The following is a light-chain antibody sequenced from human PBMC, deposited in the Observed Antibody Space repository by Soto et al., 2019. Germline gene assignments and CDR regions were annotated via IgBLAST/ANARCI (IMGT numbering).Light chain of an antibody. CDR2: GAS. J-gene: IGKJ1*01. CDR1: QSVSNNY. Sequence: TLSLSPGESATLSCRASQSVSNNYLAWYQQKPGQAPRLLIYGASNRATGIPDRFSGSGSGTDFTLTISRLEPEDFAVYYCQQYGSSGTFGQGTKVDI. V-gene: IGKV3-20*01. CDR3: QQYGSSGT.